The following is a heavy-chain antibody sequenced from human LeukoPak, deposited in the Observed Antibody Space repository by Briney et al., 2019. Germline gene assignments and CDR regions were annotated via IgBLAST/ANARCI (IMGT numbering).Heavy chain of an antibody. CDR3: AKEQWLVFAYYYYGMDV. J-gene: IGHJ6*02. CDR1: RFTFSSYG. CDR2: ISYDGSNK. V-gene: IGHV3-30*18. Sequence: PGGSLRLSCAASRFTFSSYGMHWVRQAPRKGLEWVAVISYDGSNKYYADSVKGRFTISRDNSKNTLYLQMNSLRAEDTAVYYCAKEQWLVFAYYYYGMDVWGQGTTVTVSS. D-gene: IGHD6-19*01.